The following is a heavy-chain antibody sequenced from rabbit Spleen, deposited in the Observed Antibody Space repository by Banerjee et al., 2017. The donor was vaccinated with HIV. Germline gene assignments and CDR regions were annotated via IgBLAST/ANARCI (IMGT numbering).Heavy chain of an antibody. D-gene: IGHD8-1*01. J-gene: IGHJ4*01. V-gene: IGHV1S45*01. CDR1: EIDFTKYY. Sequence: QEQLTETGGGLVQPGESLKLSCKASEIDFTKYYITWVRQAPGKGLEWIGIIYAAKGSTDYASWVNGRFTISKTSSTTVTLQMTSLTVADTATYFCARDAGRGDYIDGVFNLWGPGTLVTVS. CDR3: ARDAGRGDYIDGVFNL. CDR2: IYAAKGST.